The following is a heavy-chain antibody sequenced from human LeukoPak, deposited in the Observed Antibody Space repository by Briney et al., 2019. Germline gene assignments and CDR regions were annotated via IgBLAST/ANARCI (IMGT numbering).Heavy chain of an antibody. CDR1: GFTFDDYG. CDR2: IKYDGSKI. CDR3: AREGDYMWSFLI. V-gene: IGHV3-7*01. Sequence: PGGSLRLSCAASGFTFDDYGMSWVRQVPGKGLEWVANIKYDGSKIYCVDSVKGRFTISRDKAKNSMYLQMNSLSAEDTALYYCAREGDYMWSFLIWGQGTMVTVSS. J-gene: IGHJ3*02. D-gene: IGHD1-26*01.